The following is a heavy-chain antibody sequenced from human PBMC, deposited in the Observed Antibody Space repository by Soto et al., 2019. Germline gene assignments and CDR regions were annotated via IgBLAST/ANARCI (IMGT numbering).Heavy chain of an antibody. CDR3: ARQAVITLYWYFDL. D-gene: IGHD2-21*01. CDR1: GFTFSGYA. J-gene: IGHJ2*01. Sequence: GGSLRLSCAASGFTFSGYAVTWVRQAPGKGLEWVSTISGSGTSTYYADSVKGRFTISRNNSNNTLSLQMNSLRAEDTAVYYCARQAVITLYWYFDLWGRGTLVTVSS. V-gene: IGHV3-23*01. CDR2: ISGSGTST.